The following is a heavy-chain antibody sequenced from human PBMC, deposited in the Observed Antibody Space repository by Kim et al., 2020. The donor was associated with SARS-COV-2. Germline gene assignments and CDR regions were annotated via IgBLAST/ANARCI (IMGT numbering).Heavy chain of an antibody. J-gene: IGHJ6*01. D-gene: IGHD3-16*01. V-gene: IGHV1-2*02. CDR3: ARNGGGMGV. CDR2: INPNSGGA. CDR1: GYTFTDNY. Sequence: ASVKVYCEASGYTFTDNYIHWVRQAPGQGLEWMGWINPNSGGANYAQKFQGRVTMTGDTSISTVYMELGRPTSDDTAVYYCARNGGGMGVWGQGITGTV.